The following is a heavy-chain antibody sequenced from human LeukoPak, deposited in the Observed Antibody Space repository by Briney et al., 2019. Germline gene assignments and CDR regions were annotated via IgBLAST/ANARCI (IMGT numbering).Heavy chain of an antibody. CDR1: EFTVSSNY. Sequence: GGSLRLSRAASEFTVSSNYMSWVRQAPGKGLEWVSSIYSGSSTYYADSVKGRFTISRDNSKNMVYLQMNSLRAEDTAVYFCARVRLDRSERNLDAFENWGQGTMVTVSS. D-gene: IGHD1-14*01. J-gene: IGHJ3*02. CDR2: IYSGSST. V-gene: IGHV3-53*01. CDR3: ARVRLDRSERNLDAFEN.